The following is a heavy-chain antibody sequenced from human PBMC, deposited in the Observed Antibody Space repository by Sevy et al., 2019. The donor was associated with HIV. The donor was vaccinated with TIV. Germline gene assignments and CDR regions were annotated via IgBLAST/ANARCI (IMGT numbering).Heavy chain of an antibody. V-gene: IGHV3-30*19. Sequence: GGSLRLSCAASGFDFSNYVMHWVRQTPGKGLEWVAVTLHYESDKFYADSVKGRFTIFRDNSKNTLFLQMNSLTVEDTAVYYCARDPDGSGHKFDYWGQGTLVTVSS. J-gene: IGHJ4*02. CDR1: GFDFSNYV. CDR3: ARDPDGSGHKFDY. D-gene: IGHD2-15*01. CDR2: TLHYESDK.